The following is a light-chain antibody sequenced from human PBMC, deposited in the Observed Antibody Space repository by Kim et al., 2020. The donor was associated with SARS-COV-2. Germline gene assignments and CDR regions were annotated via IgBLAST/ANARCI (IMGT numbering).Light chain of an antibody. J-gene: IGLJ1*01. V-gene: IGLV3-19*01. CDR1: SLRSYY. CDR2: GKN. Sequence: LGQTVRITCQADSLRSYYASWYQQKPGQAPVLVIYGKNNRPSGIPDRFSGSSSGNTASLTITGAQAEDEAYYYCNSRDSSGNHYVFGTGTKVTVL. CDR3: NSRDSSGNHYV.